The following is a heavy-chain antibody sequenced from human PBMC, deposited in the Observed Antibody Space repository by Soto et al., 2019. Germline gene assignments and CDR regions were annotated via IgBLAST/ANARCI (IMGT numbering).Heavy chain of an antibody. J-gene: IGHJ5*02. V-gene: IGHV3-48*01. CDR3: ASSISLYQLPRPNWFDP. CDR1: GFTFSSYS. D-gene: IGHD2-2*01. Sequence: EVQLVESGGGLVQPGGSLRISCAASGFTFSSYSMNWVRQAPGKGLEWVSYISSSSSTIYYADSVKGRFTIARDNAKNSLYLQMNSLRAEDTAVYYCASSISLYQLPRPNWFDPWGQGTLVTVSS. CDR2: ISSSSSTI.